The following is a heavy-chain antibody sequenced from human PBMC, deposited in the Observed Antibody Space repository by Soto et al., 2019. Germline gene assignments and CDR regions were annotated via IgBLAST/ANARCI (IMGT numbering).Heavy chain of an antibody. J-gene: IGHJ6*02. CDR2: IYPGDSDT. CDR3: AIAPCGGDCFSPDYYHGLDV. Sequence: PGESLKISCKGSGYSFTNYWIGWVRQMPGKGLEWMGIIYPGDSDTRYSPSFQGQVTISVDKSISTAYLQWRSLKASDTAMYYFAIAPCGGDCFSPDYYHGLDVWGQGTTVTVSS. V-gene: IGHV5-51*01. CDR1: GYSFTNYW. D-gene: IGHD2-21*02.